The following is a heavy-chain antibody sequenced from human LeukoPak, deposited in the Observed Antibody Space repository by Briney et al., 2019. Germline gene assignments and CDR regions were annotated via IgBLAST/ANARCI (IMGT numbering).Heavy chain of an antibody. V-gene: IGHV3-21*01. CDR1: GFTFSSYS. J-gene: IGHJ4*02. Sequence: GGSLRLSCAASGFTFSSYSMNWVRQAPGKGLEWVSSISSSSSYIYYADSVKGRFTISRDNAKNSLYLQMNSLRAEDTAVYYCARGHGDYFDFDYWGQGTLVTVSS. CDR2: ISSSSSYI. D-gene: IGHD4-17*01. CDR3: ARGHGDYFDFDY.